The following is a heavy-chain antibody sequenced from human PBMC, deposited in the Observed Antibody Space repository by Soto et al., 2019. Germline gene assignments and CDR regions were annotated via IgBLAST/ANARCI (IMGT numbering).Heavy chain of an antibody. D-gene: IGHD3-22*01. Sequence: SETLSLTCTVSGGSISSGGYYWSWIRQHPGKGLEWIGYIYYSGSTYYNPSLKSRVTISVDTSKNQFSLKLSSVTAADTAVYYCAKFYYDSSGYNGMDVWGQGTTVTVSS. CDR3: AKFYYDSSGYNGMDV. J-gene: IGHJ6*02. V-gene: IGHV4-31*03. CDR1: GGSISSGGYY. CDR2: IYYSGST.